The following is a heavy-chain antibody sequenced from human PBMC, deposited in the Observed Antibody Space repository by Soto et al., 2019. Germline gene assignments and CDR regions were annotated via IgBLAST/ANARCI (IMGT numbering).Heavy chain of an antibody. CDR1: GFTLSKAW. CDR2: IKSDSDGGTT. J-gene: IGHJ4*02. CDR3: TTDALRFLEWFSY. Sequence: EVQLVESGGGLVKPGGSRRLSCVTSGFTLSKAWMSWVRQAPWKGLEWVGRIKSDSDGGTTDYAAPVKGRFTISRDDSKNTVYLQMNSLKTEDTAVYYCTTDALRFLEWFSYWGQGTLVTVSS. V-gene: IGHV3-15*01. D-gene: IGHD3-3*01.